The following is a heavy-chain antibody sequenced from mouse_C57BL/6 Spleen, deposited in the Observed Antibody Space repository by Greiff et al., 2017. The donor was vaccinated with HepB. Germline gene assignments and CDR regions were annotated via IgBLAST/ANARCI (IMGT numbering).Heavy chain of an antibody. V-gene: IGHV1-62-2*01. CDR3: ARHEEEGSYDGYYRYFDV. J-gene: IGHJ1*03. D-gene: IGHD2-3*01. CDR2: FYPGSGSI. Sequence: VQLQQSGAELVKPGASVKLSCKASGYTFTEYTIHWVKQRSGQGLEWIGWFYPGSGSIKYNEKFKDKATLTADKSSSTVYMELSRLTSEDSAVYFCARHEEEGSYDGYYRYFDVWGTGTTVTVSS. CDR1: GYTFTEYT.